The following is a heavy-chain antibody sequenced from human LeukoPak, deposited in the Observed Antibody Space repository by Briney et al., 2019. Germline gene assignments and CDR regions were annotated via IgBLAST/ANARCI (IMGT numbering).Heavy chain of an antibody. CDR1: GITFNSFT. CDR3: ARGGYNSAFLDY. D-gene: IGHD6-19*01. V-gene: IGHV3-21*01. CDR2: ISGSGQYI. J-gene: IGHJ4*02. Sequence: PGWPLRLTCAASGITFNSFTMNCVRQAPGKGLKWLSSISGSGQYIYYADSLKGRLTISRHNAKDSLYLQLNSLRAEDTSVYYCARGGYNSAFLDYWGQGTLVSVS.